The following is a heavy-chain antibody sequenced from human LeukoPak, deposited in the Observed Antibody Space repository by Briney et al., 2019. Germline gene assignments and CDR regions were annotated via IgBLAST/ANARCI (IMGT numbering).Heavy chain of an antibody. CDR1: GYSISSGHY. V-gene: IGHV4-38-2*01. CDR2: IYHSGGT. CDR3: AGFTPAVDY. Sequence: PSETLSLTCAVSGYSISSGHYWGWIRQPPGKGLEWIGSIYHSGGTYFNPSLKSRVTISVDTSKNQFSLKMKSVTAADTAVYYCAGFTPAVDYCSQGTLVTVSS. J-gene: IGHJ4*02. D-gene: IGHD3-10*01.